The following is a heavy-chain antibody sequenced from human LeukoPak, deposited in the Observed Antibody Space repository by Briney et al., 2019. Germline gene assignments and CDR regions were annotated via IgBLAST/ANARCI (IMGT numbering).Heavy chain of an antibody. CDR3: VLDPRNSGGWFDL. J-gene: IGHJ5*02. CDR1: GFNLRDYW. Sequence: GGSLRLSCAASGFNLRDYWMNWVRQAPGKGLVWVSRLGTDGTYTNYADSVTGRFTISRDNAKNTLYLQMDSLRAEDTSFYYCVLDPRNSGGWFDLWGQGTLVTVSS. V-gene: IGHV3-74*01. D-gene: IGHD4-23*01. CDR2: LGTDGTYT.